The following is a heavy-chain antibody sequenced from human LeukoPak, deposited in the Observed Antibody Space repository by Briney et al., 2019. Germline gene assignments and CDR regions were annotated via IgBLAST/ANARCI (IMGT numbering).Heavy chain of an antibody. CDR1: GYTFTSYG. CDR3: ARGGYENWFDP. J-gene: IGHJ5*02. V-gene: IGHV1-69*05. CDR2: IIPIFGTA. Sequence: SEKVSCKASGYTFTSYGISWVRQAPGQGLEWMGGIIPIFGTANYAQKFQGRVTITTDESTSTAYMELSSLRSEDTAVYYCARGGYENWFDPWGQGTLVTVSS. D-gene: IGHD2-15*01.